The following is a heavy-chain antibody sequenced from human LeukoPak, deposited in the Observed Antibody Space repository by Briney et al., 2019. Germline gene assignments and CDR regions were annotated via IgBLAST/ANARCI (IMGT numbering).Heavy chain of an antibody. CDR1: GFTFTTYG. D-gene: IGHD3-3*01. Sequence: GRSLRLSCTASGFTFTTYGLHWVRQAPGKGLEWVAIISNDGSRKYYAHSVEGRFTISRDNSKNTLYLQMDSLRAEDTAVYYCARDRAWNYFDYWGQGTLVTVSS. J-gene: IGHJ4*02. CDR2: ISNDGSRK. CDR3: ARDRAWNYFDY. V-gene: IGHV3-30*03.